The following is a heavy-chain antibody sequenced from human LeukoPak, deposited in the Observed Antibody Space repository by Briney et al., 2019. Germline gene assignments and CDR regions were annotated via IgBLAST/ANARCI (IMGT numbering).Heavy chain of an antibody. J-gene: IGHJ4*02. CDR3: AKEKNWNDNYFDY. Sequence: PGGSLRLSSAASGFTFSSYAMSWVRQAPGKGLEWVSAISGSGGNTYYADSVKGRFTISRDNSKNTLYLQMNSLRAEDTAVYYCAKEKNWNDNYFDYWGQGTLVTVSS. CDR1: GFTFSSYA. V-gene: IGHV3-23*01. CDR2: ISGSGGNT. D-gene: IGHD1-1*01.